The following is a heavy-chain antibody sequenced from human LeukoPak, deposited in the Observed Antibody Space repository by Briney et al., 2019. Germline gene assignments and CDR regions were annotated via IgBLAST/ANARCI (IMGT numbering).Heavy chain of an antibody. J-gene: IGHJ4*02. CDR3: ARVGPIAVAGRGDY. D-gene: IGHD6-19*01. V-gene: IGHV1-18*04. CDR1: GYTFTGYY. Sequence: ASVKVSCKASGYTFTGYYMHWVRQAPGQGLEWMGWISAYNGNTNYAQKLQGRVTMTTDTSTSTAYMELRSLRSDDTAVYYCARVGPIAVAGRGDYWGQGTLVTVSS. CDR2: ISAYNGNT.